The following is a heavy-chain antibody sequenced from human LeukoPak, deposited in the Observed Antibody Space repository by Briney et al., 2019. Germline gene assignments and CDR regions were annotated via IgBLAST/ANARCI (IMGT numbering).Heavy chain of an antibody. D-gene: IGHD2-2*01. V-gene: IGHV3-21*01. CDR1: GFTFSSYS. Sequence: NPGGSLRLSCAASGFTFSSYSMNWVRQAPGKGLEWVSSISSSSSYIYYADSVKGRFTISRDNAKNSLYLQMNSLRAEDTAVYYCARKDIVVVPAAIGYYYYMDVWGKGTTVTVSS. J-gene: IGHJ6*03. CDR2: ISSSSSYI. CDR3: ARKDIVVVPAAIGYYYYMDV.